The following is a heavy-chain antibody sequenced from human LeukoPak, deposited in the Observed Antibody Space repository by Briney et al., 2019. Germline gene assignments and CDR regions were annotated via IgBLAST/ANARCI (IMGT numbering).Heavy chain of an antibody. J-gene: IGHJ4*02. V-gene: IGHV1-69*01. CDR2: IIPIFGTA. CDR1: GGIFSSYA. D-gene: IGHD2-2*02. Sequence: GSSVKVSCKASGGIFSSYALSWVRQAPGQGLEWMGGIIPIFGTANYAQKFQGRVTITADESTSTAYMELSSLRSEDTAVYYCATCARNFYCYRFDYWGQGTLATVSS. CDR3: ATCARNFYCYRFDY.